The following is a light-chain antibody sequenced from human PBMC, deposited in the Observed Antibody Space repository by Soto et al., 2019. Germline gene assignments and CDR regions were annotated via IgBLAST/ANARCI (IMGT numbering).Light chain of an antibody. CDR3: QQSYSTFIT. V-gene: IGKV1-39*01. Sequence: IQLTQSPSSLSASVGDRVTITCRASQGISSYLAWYQQKPGKAPKLLIYAASSLQSGVPSRFSGSGSGTDFTLTISSLQPEDFATYYCQQSYSTFITFGQGTRLEIK. CDR2: AAS. J-gene: IGKJ5*01. CDR1: QGISSY.